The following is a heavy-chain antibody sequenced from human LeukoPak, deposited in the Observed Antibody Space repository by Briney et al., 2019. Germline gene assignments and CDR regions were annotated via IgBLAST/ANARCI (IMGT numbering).Heavy chain of an antibody. CDR2: ISFDGSNE. V-gene: IGHV3-30*09. Sequence: PGGSLRLSCAASGFTFSSYIMHWVRQAPGKGLEGVAAISFDGSNEGYAESVKGRFAISRDNSKNTMDLQMSSLSSEDTAVYYCAKVVDEGCLGELSPFDYWGQGTLVTVSS. CDR3: AKVVDEGCLGELSPFDY. D-gene: IGHD3-16*02. CDR1: GFTFSSYI. J-gene: IGHJ4*02.